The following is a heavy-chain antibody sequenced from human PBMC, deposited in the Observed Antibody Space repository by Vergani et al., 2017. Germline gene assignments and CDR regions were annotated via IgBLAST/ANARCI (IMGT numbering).Heavy chain of an antibody. CDR2: IWYDGSNK. D-gene: IGHD6-19*01. Sequence: QVQLVESGGGVVQPGRSLRLSCAASGFTFSSYGMHWVRQAPGKGLEWVAVIWYDGSNKYYADSLKGRFTISRDNSKNTRYLQMNSLRAEDTDVYYCAKMYSSGWYFDYWGQGTLVTVSS. CDR1: GFTFSSYG. CDR3: AKMYSSGWYFDY. V-gene: IGHV3-33*06. J-gene: IGHJ4*02.